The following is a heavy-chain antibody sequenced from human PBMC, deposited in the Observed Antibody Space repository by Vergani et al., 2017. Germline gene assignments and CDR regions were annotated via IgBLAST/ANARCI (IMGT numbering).Heavy chain of an antibody. J-gene: IGHJ2*01. D-gene: IGHD6-13*01. CDR1: GYTFSTYG. CDR2: ISAYNGNT. V-gene: IGHV1-18*01. Sequence: QVQLVQSGAEVKKPGASVKVSCKASGYTFSTYGISWVRQAPGQGLEWMGWISAYNGNTNYPEKFQGRLTMTTDTSTRTAYMELRSLRSDDTAVYYCARHAPWEQQLALHLWGRGTLVTVSS. CDR3: ARHAPWEQQLALHL.